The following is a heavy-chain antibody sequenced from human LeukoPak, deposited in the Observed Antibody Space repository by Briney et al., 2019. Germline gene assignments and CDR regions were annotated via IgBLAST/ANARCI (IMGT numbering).Heavy chain of an antibody. Sequence: SETLSLTCTVSGGSISSGCYYWSCIRQHPGKGLDWIGCIYYSGSTYYNPSLKSRVTISVDTSKNQFSLKLSSVTAADTAVYYCASTGGVEMATTDGFDYWGQGTLVTVSS. CDR1: GGSISSGCYY. V-gene: IGHV4-31*03. J-gene: IGHJ4*02. CDR3: ASTGGVEMATTDGFDY. D-gene: IGHD5-24*01. CDR2: IYYSGST.